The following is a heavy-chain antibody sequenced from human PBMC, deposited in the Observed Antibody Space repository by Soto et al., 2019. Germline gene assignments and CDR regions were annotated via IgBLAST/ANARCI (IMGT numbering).Heavy chain of an antibody. Sequence: EVQLLESGGGLVQPGGSLRLACAASGLTFSRYTMGWVRQAPGKGLEWVSAIIASGSITYYADSVKGRFTISGDNSKDTLYLQMNSLRAEDTAVYYCAKDLRGPEAGTWYFDLWGRGTLVTVSS. J-gene: IGHJ2*01. CDR2: IIASGSIT. V-gene: IGHV3-23*01. CDR3: AKDLRGPEAGTWYFDL. D-gene: IGHD6-13*01. CDR1: GLTFSRYT.